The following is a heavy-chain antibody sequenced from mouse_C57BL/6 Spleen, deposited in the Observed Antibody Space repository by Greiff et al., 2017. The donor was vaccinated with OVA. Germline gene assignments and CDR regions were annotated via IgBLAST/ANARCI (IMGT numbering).Heavy chain of an antibody. Sequence: VQLQQSGAELMKPGASVKLSCKATGYTFTGYWIEWVKQRPGHGLEWIGEILPGSGSTNYTEKFKGKATFTADTSSNTAYMQLSSLTTEDSAIYYCARSDYGSSSDYWGQGTTLTVSS. CDR1: GYTFTGYW. V-gene: IGHV1-9*01. D-gene: IGHD1-1*01. CDR2: ILPGSGST. J-gene: IGHJ2*01. CDR3: ARSDYGSSSDY.